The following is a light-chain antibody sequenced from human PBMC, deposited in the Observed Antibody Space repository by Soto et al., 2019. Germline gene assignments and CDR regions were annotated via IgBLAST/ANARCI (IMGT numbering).Light chain of an antibody. J-gene: IGKJ1*01. V-gene: IGKV3-15*01. CDR1: QSVSIN. CDR3: HQYNDWPRT. CDR2: GTF. Sequence: EIVMTQSPATLSVSPGERVTLSCRASQSVSINLAWYQQKPGQAPRLLIYGTFTRATGAPARFSGSGSATEFTLTISSLQSEDFAIYYCHQYNDWPRTFGQGTKVDIK.